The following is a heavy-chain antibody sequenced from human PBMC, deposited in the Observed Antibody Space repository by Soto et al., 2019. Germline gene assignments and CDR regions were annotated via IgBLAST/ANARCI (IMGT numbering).Heavy chain of an antibody. CDR2: IYHSGST. V-gene: IGHV4-4*02. Sequence: SETLSLTCAVSSGSISSSNWWSWVRQPPGKGLEWIGEIYHSGSTNYNPSLKSRVTISVDKSKNQFSLKLSSVTAADTAVYYCARAKAAAGPYAFDIWGQGTMVTVSS. J-gene: IGHJ3*02. D-gene: IGHD6-13*01. CDR3: ARAKAAAGPYAFDI. CDR1: SGSISSSNW.